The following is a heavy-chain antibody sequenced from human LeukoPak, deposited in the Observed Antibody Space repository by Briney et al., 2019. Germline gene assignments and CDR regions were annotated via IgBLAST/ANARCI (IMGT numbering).Heavy chain of an antibody. Sequence: ASVKVSCKSSGYTFTRYSLHWVRQAPGQGLEWMGGIIPIFGTANYAQKFQERVTITRDMSTSTAYIELSSLRSEDTAVYYCAADPSYSSGYRYYFDYWGEGTLVTVSS. CDR2: IIPIFGTA. CDR1: GYTFTRYS. CDR3: AADPSYSSGYRYYFDY. J-gene: IGHJ4*02. V-gene: IGHV1-69*05. D-gene: IGHD3-22*01.